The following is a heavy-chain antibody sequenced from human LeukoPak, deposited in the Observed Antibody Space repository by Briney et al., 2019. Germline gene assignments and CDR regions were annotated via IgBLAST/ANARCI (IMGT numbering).Heavy chain of an antibody. CDR3: ARRRIDWVREGWYFDL. J-gene: IGHJ2*01. Sequence: GGSLRLSCSASGFTFSDYGMHWVRQAPGKGLEYVSAISSNGISTYYADSVKGRFTISRDNSKNTLYLQMNSLRAEDTAVYYCARRRIDWVREGWYFDLWGRGTLVTVSS. CDR2: ISSNGIST. CDR1: GFTFSDYG. V-gene: IGHV3-64*04. D-gene: IGHD3-9*01.